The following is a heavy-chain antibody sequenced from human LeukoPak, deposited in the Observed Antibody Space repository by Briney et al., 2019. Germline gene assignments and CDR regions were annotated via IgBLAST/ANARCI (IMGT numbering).Heavy chain of an antibody. CDR1: GGSISSSSYY. CDR2: IYYSGST. V-gene: IGHV4-39*07. Sequence: SETLSLTCTVSGGSISSSSYYWGWIRQPPGKGLEWIGSIYYSGSTYYNPSLKSRVTVSVDTSKNQFSLKLSSVTAADTAVYYCASGGPPAAMNYWGQGTLVTVSS. J-gene: IGHJ4*02. D-gene: IGHD2-2*01. CDR3: ASGGPPAAMNY.